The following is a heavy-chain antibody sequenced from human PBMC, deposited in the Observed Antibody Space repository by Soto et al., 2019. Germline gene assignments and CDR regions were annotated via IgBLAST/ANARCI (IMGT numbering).Heavy chain of an antibody. D-gene: IGHD5-12*01. CDR3: ARGGGRGYNELDP. CDR2: INPNSGGT. Sequence: ASVKVSCKASGYTFTAYYMHWVRQAPGQGLEWMGWINPNSGGTYHAQNFQGRVTMTRDTSTTTAYMELASLRSDDTAVYYCARGGGRGYNELDPWGHGTLVTVSS. CDR1: GYTFTAYY. J-gene: IGHJ5*02. V-gene: IGHV1-2*02.